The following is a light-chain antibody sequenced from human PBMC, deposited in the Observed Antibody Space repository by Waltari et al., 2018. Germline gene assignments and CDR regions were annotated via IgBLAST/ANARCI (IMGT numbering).Light chain of an antibody. CDR3: QQYYSTPPT. V-gene: IGKV4-1*01. CDR1: QSVLYSSNNKNY. CDR2: WAS. J-gene: IGKJ1*01. Sequence: DIVMTQSPDSLAVSLGERATINCKSSQSVLYSSNNKNYLAWYQQKPGQPPELLICWASIRESGVPDRFSGSGSGTDFTLTISSLQAEDVGVYYCQQYYSTPPTFGQGTKVEIK.